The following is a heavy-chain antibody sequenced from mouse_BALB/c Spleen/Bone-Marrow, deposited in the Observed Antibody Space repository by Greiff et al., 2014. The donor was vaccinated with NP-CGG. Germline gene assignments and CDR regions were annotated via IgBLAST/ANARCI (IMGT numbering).Heavy chain of an antibody. V-gene: IGHV1S16*01. Sequence: SGAELVKPGASVKLSCKASGYTFTSYWVHWVKLRPGQGFEWIGEINPSNGGTNYNEKFKRKATLTVDKSSSTAYMQLSSLISEDSAVYYCTIGGFDYWGQGTTLTVSS. J-gene: IGHJ2*01. CDR1: GYTFTSYW. CDR3: TIGGFDY. CDR2: INPSNGGT.